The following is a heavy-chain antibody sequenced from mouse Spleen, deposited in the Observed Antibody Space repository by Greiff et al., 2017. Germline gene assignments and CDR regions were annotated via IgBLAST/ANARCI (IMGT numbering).Heavy chain of an antibody. V-gene: IGHV2-6-1*01. Sequence: VQGVESGPGLVAPSQSLSITCTVSGFSLTSYGVHWVRQPPGKGLEWLVVIWSDGSTNYNSALNSRLSISKDNSKSQVFLKMNSLQTDDTAMYYCARHDYDGSLDAMDYWGQGTSVTVSS. D-gene: IGHD1-1*01. J-gene: IGHJ4*01. CDR2: IWSDGST. CDR1: GFSLTSYG. CDR3: ARHDYDGSLDAMDY.